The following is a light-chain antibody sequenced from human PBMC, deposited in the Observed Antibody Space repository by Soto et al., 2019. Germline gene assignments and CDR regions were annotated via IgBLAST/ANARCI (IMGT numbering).Light chain of an antibody. V-gene: IGLV2-11*01. J-gene: IGLJ3*02. Sequence: QSALTQPRSVSGSPGQSVTISCTGTNSDVGGYNYVSWYQQYPGKAPKLMISGVSERPSGVPDRFSGSKSGNTASLTISGLQAEDEADYYCAAWDDSLHGWVFGGGTQLTVL. CDR2: GVS. CDR1: NSDVGGYNY. CDR3: AAWDDSLHGWV.